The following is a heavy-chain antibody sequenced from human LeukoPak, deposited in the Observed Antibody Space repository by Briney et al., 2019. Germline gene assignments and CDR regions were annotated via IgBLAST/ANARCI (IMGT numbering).Heavy chain of an antibody. CDR1: GGSINSGSSSKS. V-gene: IGHV4-61*09. CDR2: IYSSGNT. D-gene: IGHD3-3*02. J-gene: IGHJ6*03. CDR3: ARDKHFWSGHFNYMDV. Sequence: SETLSLTCTVSGGSINSGSSSKSWNWIRQPAGKGLEWIGQIYSSGNTRYNPSLKSRITMSLDTSKNQFSLKLSSVTAADTAVYYCARDKHFWSGHFNYMDVWGKGTTVTVSS.